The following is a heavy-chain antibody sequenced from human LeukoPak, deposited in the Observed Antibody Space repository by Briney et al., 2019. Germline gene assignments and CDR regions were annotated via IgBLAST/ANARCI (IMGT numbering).Heavy chain of an antibody. Sequence: PSETLSLTCTVSGGSISSYYWSWIRQPPGKGLEWIGYIYYSGSTNYNPSLKSRVTISVGTSKNQFSLKLSSVTAADTAVYYCARAHPSFYDILTGYYRTLREIYFDYWGQGTLVTVSS. CDR2: IYYSGST. D-gene: IGHD3-9*01. CDR1: GGSISSYY. J-gene: IGHJ4*02. V-gene: IGHV4-59*01. CDR3: ARAHPSFYDILTGYYRTLREIYFDY.